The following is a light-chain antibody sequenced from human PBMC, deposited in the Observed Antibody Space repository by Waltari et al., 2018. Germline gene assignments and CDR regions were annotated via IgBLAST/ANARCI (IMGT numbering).Light chain of an antibody. J-gene: IGKJ1*01. CDR1: QSVRKY. CDR2: ETS. Sequence: EIVLTQSPGTLSLSPGERVTLSCRASQSVRKYLAWYQQKPGQAPRLLIYETSIRATGIPDRFSGSGFGTEFSLTISSLDPEDFAVYFCQKYDRLPATFGQGTRVEIK. CDR3: QKYDRLPAT. V-gene: IGKV3-20*01.